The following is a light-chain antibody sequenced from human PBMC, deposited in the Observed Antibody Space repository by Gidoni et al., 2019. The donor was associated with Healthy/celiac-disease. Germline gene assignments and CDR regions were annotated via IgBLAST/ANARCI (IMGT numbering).Light chain of an antibody. J-gene: IGLJ1*01. Sequence: QAVVTPEPSLTVSPGGTVTLTCGSRPGAVTSGHYPYWFQQKPGQAPRTLIYDTRNKHSWTPARFSGSLLGGKAALTLSGAQPEDEAEYYCLLSYSVVSYVFGTGTKFTVL. V-gene: IGLV7-46*01. CDR3: LLSYSVVSYV. CDR2: DTR. CDR1: PGAVTSGHY.